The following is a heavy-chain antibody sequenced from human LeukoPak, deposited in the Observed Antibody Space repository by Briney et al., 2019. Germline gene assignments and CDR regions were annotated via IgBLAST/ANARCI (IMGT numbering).Heavy chain of an antibody. V-gene: IGHV3-23*01. CDR2: ISGGGGTT. D-gene: IGHD6-19*01. CDR1: GFTFSSYA. Sequence: PPGGSLRLSCAASGFTFSSYAMSWVRQAPGKGLQWVSFISGGGGTTYYADSVKGRFTVSRDNSKNTLYLQMNSLRAEDTAVYYCTSAVAGTSDGYWGQGTLVTVSS. J-gene: IGHJ4*02. CDR3: TSAVAGTSDGY.